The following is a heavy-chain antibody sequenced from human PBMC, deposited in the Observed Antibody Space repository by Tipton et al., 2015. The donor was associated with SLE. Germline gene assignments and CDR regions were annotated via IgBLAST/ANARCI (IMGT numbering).Heavy chain of an antibody. CDR1: GFTFSSYA. CDR3: ARGHSSGWGRFDY. V-gene: IGHV1-3*01. CDR2: VHAGSGNT. J-gene: IGHJ4*02. Sequence: QLVQSGAEVEKPGASVKVSCKASGFTFSSYAMHWVRQAPGQRLEWMGWVHAGSGNTKYSQKFQGRVTITRDTSANTVYMELSSLRSEDTAVYYCARGHSSGWGRFDYWGQGTLVTVSS. D-gene: IGHD6-19*01.